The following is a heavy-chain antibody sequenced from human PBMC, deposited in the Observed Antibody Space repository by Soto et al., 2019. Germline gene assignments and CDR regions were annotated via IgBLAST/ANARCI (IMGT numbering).Heavy chain of an antibody. J-gene: IGHJ4*02. CDR2: ISSTTNYI. CDR3: ARESEDLTSNFDY. CDR1: GVTFTRYS. V-gene: IGHV3-21*06. Sequence: XGSLRLSCAAAGVTFTRYSMNWVRQAPGKGLEWVSSISSTTNYIYYGDSMKGRFTISRDNGKNSLYLEMHSLRAEDTAVYYCARESEDLTSNFDYWGQGTLVTVPS.